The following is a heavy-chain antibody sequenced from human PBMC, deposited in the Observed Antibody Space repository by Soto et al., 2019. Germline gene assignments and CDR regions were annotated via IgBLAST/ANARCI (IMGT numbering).Heavy chain of an antibody. CDR2: ISYDGSNK. Sequence: QVQLVESGGGVVQPGRSLRLSCAASGFTFSSYGMHWVRQAPGKGLEWVAVISYDGSNKYYADSVKGRFTISRDNSKNTLYLQMNSLRAEDTAVYYCAKGSSIVVVTAPYDSWGQGTLVTVSS. CDR3: AKGSSIVVVTAPYDS. D-gene: IGHD2-21*02. J-gene: IGHJ4*02. V-gene: IGHV3-30*18. CDR1: GFTFSSYG.